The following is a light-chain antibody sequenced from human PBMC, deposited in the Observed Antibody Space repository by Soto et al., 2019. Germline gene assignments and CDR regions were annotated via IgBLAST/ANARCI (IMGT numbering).Light chain of an antibody. Sequence: DIEITQSPSTLSASVGDRVTITCRASQSISDSLAWYQQRPGKAPYLLISDASSLERGVPSRFSGSRSGTYFTLTISSMQPDDLATYYCQQYNGYSRTLGQGTKVDIK. CDR3: QQYNGYSRT. CDR2: DAS. J-gene: IGKJ1*01. V-gene: IGKV1-5*01. CDR1: QSISDS.